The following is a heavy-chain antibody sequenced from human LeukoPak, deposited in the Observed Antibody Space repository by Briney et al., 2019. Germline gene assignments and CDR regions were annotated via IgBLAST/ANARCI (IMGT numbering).Heavy chain of an antibody. J-gene: IGHJ4*02. D-gene: IGHD2-21*01. CDR1: GGSISSYY. CDR2: IYYSGST. CDR3: ASYSGSFDY. V-gene: IGHV4-59*01. Sequence: SETLSLTCTVSGGSISSYYWSWIRQPPGKGLEWIGYIYYSGSTNYNPSLKSRVTISVDTSKNQFTLKLSSVTAADTAVYYCASYSGSFDYWGQGTLVTVSS.